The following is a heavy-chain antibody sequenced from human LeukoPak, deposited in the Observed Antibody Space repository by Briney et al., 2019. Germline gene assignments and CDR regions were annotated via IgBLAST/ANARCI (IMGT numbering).Heavy chain of an antibody. V-gene: IGHV1-46*01. Sequence: GASVKFSCKACGYTFTSYYMHWVRQAPGQGLEWMGIINPSGGSTSYAQKFQGRVTMTRDTSTSTVYMELSSLRSEDTAVYYCAREIAAAWTYFDYWGQGTLVTVSS. J-gene: IGHJ4*02. CDR1: GYTFTSYY. D-gene: IGHD6-13*01. CDR2: INPSGGST. CDR3: AREIAAAWTYFDY.